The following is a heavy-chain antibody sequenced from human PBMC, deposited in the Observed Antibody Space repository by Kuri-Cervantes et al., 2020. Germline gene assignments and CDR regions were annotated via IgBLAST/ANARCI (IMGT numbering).Heavy chain of an antibody. V-gene: IGHV4-4*07. Sequence: SETLSLTCTVSGGSISSYYWSWIRQPAGKGLEWIGRICTSGSTNCNPSPKSRVTMSVDTSKNQFSLKLSSVTAADTAVYYCARDPPRSGWLSRYYYGMDVWGQGTTVTVSS. CDR1: GGSISSYY. J-gene: IGHJ6*02. CDR3: ARDPPRSGWLSRYYYGMDV. CDR2: ICTSGST. D-gene: IGHD6-19*01.